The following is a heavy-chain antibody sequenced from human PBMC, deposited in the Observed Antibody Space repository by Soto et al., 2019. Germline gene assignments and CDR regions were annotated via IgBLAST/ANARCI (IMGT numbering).Heavy chain of an antibody. J-gene: IGHJ4*02. Sequence: ASVKVSCKASGYTFTSYYMHWVRQAPGQGLEWMGIINPSGGSTSYAQKFQGRVTMTRDTSTSTVYMELSSLRSEDTAVYYCARVLIYSSVWNGRLDYWGQGTLVTVSS. CDR1: GYTFTSYY. CDR3: ARVLIYSSVWNGRLDY. D-gene: IGHD6-19*01. V-gene: IGHV1-46*03. CDR2: INPSGGST.